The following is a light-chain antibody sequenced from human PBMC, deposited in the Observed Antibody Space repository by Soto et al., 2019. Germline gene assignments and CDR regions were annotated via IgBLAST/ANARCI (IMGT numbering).Light chain of an antibody. V-gene: IGKV3-15*01. CDR1: QSVSGN. Sequence: EIVMTQSPATLSVSTGERATLSCRASQSVSGNLAWYQQKPGQAPSLLIYGASTRATGLPARFSGSGSGTEFTLTISSLQSEDFAVYYCQQYNNWLITFGQGTRLEIK. CDR2: GAS. CDR3: QQYNNWLIT. J-gene: IGKJ5*01.